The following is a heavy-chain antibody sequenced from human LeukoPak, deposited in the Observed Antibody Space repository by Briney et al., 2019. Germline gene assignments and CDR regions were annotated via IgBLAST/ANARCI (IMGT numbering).Heavy chain of an antibody. CDR3: ARVSSSWESFDY. V-gene: IGHV4-59*01. J-gene: IGHJ4*02. CDR2: IYYSGST. CDR1: GGSIXSXX. D-gene: IGHD6-13*01. Sequence: SGGSIXSXXXXXXRXXXXXXXXXIGYIYYSGSTNYNPSLKSRVTISVDTSKNQFSLKLSSVTAADTAVYYCARVSSSWESFDYWGQGTLVTVSS.